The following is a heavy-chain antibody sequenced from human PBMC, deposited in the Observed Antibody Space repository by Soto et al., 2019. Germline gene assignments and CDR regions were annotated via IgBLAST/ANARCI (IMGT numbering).Heavy chain of an antibody. CDR1: GYSFTNYW. D-gene: IGHD3-22*01. J-gene: IGHJ3*02. V-gene: IGHV5-51*01. Sequence: PGESLKISCKGSGYSFTNYWIGWVRQMPGKGLEWMGITYPGDSDTRYSPSFQGQVTISADKSINNAYLQWSSLKASDTAMYYCTRGPYYYDSSERAWAFDIWGQGTMVTVSS. CDR2: TYPGDSDT. CDR3: TRGPYYYDSSERAWAFDI.